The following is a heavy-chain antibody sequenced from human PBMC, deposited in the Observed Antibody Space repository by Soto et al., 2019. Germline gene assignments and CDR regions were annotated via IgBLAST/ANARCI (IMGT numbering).Heavy chain of an antibody. J-gene: IGHJ6*02. CDR1: GFAVSNHY. CDR2: IRTTGST. Sequence: EVQLVETGGALIQPGGSLRLSCAASGFAVSNHYMNWVRQAPGKGLEWVSIIRTTGSTYYADSVKGRFTISRDNSKNTVSLEMNSLRVEDTAVYYCARNSMMDVWGQGTTVIVYS. CDR3: ARNSMMDV. V-gene: IGHV3-53*02.